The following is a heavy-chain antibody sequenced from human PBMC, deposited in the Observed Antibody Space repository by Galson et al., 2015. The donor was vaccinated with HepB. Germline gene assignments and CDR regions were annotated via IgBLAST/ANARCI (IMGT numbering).Heavy chain of an antibody. CDR3: ATLPLYSGSYGVYNWFDP. D-gene: IGHD1-26*01. V-gene: IGHV1-69*02. CDR2: IIPILGIA. J-gene: IGHJ5*02. Sequence: SVKVSCKASGGTFSSYTISWVRQAPGQGLEWMGRIIPILGIANYAQKFQGRVTITADKSTSTAYMELSSLRSEDTAVYYCATLPLYSGSYGVYNWFDPWGQGTLVTVSS. CDR1: GGTFSSYT.